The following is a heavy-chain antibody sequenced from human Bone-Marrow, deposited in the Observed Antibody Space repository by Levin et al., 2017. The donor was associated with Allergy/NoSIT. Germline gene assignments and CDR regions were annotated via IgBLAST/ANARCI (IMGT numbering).Heavy chain of an antibody. CDR2: IYWNGGST. CDR1: GFTYNDYG. CDR3: ARTITAAGTHFDY. Sequence: GGSLRLSCTASGFTYNDYGMSWVRQAPGKGLEWVSGIYWNGGSTGYADSVKGRFTISRDNAKNSLYLQMNSLRAEDTALYYCARTITAAGTHFDYWGQGTLVTVSS. J-gene: IGHJ4*02. D-gene: IGHD6-13*01. V-gene: IGHV3-20*04.